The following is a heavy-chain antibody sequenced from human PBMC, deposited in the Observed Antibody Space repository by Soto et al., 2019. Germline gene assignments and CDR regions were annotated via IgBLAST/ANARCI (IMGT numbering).Heavy chain of an antibody. CDR3: ARGPHYYGSGSYYNGGFDY. V-gene: IGHV4-59*01. D-gene: IGHD3-10*01. J-gene: IGHJ4*02. CDR2: IYYSGST. CDR1: GGSISSYY. Sequence: SETLSLTCTVSGGSISSYYWSWVRQPPGKGLEWIGYIYYSGSTNYNPSLKSRVTISVDTSKNQFSLKLSSVTAADTAVYYCARGPHYYGSGSYYNGGFDYWGQGTLVTVSS.